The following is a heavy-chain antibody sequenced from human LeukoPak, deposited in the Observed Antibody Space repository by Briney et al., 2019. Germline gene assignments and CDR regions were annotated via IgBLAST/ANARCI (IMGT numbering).Heavy chain of an antibody. CDR2: ISSSSSYI. CDR3: VRSGRQWLVRWFDP. D-gene: IGHD6-19*01. CDR1: VFTYSSYN. J-gene: IGHJ5*02. V-gene: IGHV3-21*01. Sequence: GGSLRLSCASSVFTYSSYNMNWVRQAPGKGLEWVSSISSSSSYIHYADSVKGRFNISRHNAKNALYLQMNSRRAEDTAVYFCVRSGRQWLVRWFDPWGQGTLVTVSS.